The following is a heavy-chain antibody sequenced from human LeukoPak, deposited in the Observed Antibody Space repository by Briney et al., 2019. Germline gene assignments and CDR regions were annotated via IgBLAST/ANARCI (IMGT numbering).Heavy chain of an antibody. CDR3: VKGPRPDITVAHTVEN. CDR1: GFIFSNYA. J-gene: IGHJ4*02. CDR2: ISSCGDST. Sequence: GGSLILSCAASGFIFSNYAMSWVRQVPGRGLEWVSTISSCGDSTDVADSVKGRFTISRDNSKNSLYLQMNTVRAEDTAVYYCVKGPRPDITVAHTVENWGQGTLVTVSS. V-gene: IGHV3-23*01. D-gene: IGHD6-19*01.